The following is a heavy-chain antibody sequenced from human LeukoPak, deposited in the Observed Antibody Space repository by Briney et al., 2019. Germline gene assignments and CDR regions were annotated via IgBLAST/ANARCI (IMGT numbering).Heavy chain of an antibody. CDR1: GYTFTGYY. J-gene: IGHJ4*02. Sequence: ASVKVSCKASGYTFTGYYMHWVRQAPGQGLEWMGIINPSGGSTSYAQKFQGRVTMTRDMSTSTVYMELSSLRSEDTAVYYCARDVIVGANGPLYYFDYWGQGTLVTVSS. CDR2: INPSGGST. D-gene: IGHD1-26*01. V-gene: IGHV1-46*01. CDR3: ARDVIVGANGPLYYFDY.